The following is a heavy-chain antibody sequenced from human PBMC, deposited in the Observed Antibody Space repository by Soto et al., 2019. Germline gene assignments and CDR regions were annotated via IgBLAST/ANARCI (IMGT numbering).Heavy chain of an antibody. CDR2: ISSSSTTI. V-gene: IGHV3-48*02. D-gene: IGHD3-22*01. CDR1: GFTLSNYA. CDR3: ASRGGNSDSGGQRVDV. Sequence: EVQLTESGGGLVQPGRSLRISCTASGFTLSNYAMNWVRQAPGKGLEWVAYISSSSTTIYYADSVKGRFTISRENAKFSLYMQMTSQREEYTSMYYCASRGGNSDSGGQRVDVCGAGTKVTVSS. J-gene: IGHJ3*01.